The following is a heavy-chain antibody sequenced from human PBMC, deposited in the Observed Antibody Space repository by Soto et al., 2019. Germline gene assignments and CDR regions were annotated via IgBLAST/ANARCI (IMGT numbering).Heavy chain of an antibody. CDR1: GFSLSTSGVG. Sequence: QITLKESGPTLVKPTQTLTLTCTFSGFSLSTSGVGVGWIRQPPGKALEWLALIYWDDDKRYSPSLKSRLTITQDTSKNQVVLTMINMDSVDTATYYCAHWYYYDSSGYYRYYFDYWGQGTLVTVSS. CDR3: AHWYYYDSSGYYRYYFDY. V-gene: IGHV2-5*02. CDR2: IYWDDDK. J-gene: IGHJ4*02. D-gene: IGHD3-22*01.